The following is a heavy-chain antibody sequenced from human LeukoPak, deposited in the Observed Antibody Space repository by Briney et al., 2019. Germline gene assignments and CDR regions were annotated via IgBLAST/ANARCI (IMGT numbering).Heavy chain of an antibody. CDR2: IRSSGNTI. D-gene: IGHD2-15*01. CDR3: ARDGCSDGSCED. Sequence: GGSLRLSCAASGFTFSSYEMNWVRQAPGKGLEWLSYIRSSGNTIYYADPVKGRFTISRDNAKNSLYLQMDSLRAEDTAVYYCARDGCSDGSCEDWGQGTLVTVSS. J-gene: IGHJ4*02. CDR1: GFTFSSYE. V-gene: IGHV3-48*03.